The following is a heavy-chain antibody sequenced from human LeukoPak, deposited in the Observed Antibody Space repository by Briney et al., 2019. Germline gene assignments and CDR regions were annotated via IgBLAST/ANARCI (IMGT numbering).Heavy chain of an antibody. CDR3: AKGGGYEAQYYYYYLDV. V-gene: IGHV3-30*02. CDR1: GFTFSSYG. J-gene: IGHJ6*03. Sequence: GGSLRLSCAASGFTFSSYGMHWVRQAPGKGLGWVAFIRYDGSNKYYADSVKGRFTISRDNSKNTLYLQMKSLRAEDTAVYYCAKGGGYEAQYYYYYLDVWGKGTTVTVSS. D-gene: IGHD5-12*01. CDR2: IRYDGSNK.